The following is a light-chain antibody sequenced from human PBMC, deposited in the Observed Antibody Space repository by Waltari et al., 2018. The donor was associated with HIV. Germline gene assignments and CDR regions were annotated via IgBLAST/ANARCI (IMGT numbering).Light chain of an antibody. CDR2: RAT. J-gene: IGKJ1*01. CDR3: HQYGDYLGS. CDR1: QTVGDW. V-gene: IGKV1-5*03. Sequence: DIHMTQSPPTLTASVGDRVNITCRASQTVGDWLAWYQQKPGEAPSLLIYRATDVESGVPSRFSGSASGTDFTLAIDSLHPDDFATYYCHQYGDYLGSFGQGTRVELK.